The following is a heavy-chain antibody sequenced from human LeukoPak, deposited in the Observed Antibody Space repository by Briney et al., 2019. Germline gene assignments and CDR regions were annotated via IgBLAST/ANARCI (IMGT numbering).Heavy chain of an antibody. D-gene: IGHD2/OR15-2a*01. CDR2: IYYSGST. CDR1: GGSISSGGYY. J-gene: IGHJ5*02. V-gene: IGHV4-31*03. CDR3: AREILGNWFDP. Sequence: PSETLSLNCSVSGGSISSGGYYWSWIRQHPGKVLEWIGYIYYSGSTYYNPSLKSRVTISVDTSKNQFSLKLSSVTAADTAVYYCAREILGNWFDPWGQGTLVTVCS.